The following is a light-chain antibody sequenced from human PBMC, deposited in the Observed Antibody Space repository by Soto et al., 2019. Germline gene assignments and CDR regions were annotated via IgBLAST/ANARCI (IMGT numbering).Light chain of an antibody. CDR3: KSYDSSLYGYV. CDR2: ANS. V-gene: IGLV1-40*01. Sequence: QSVLTQPPSVSGAPGQRVTISCTGSSSNIGAGYDVHWYQQLPGTAPKLLIYANSNRPSGVPDRFSGSKSGTSASLAITGLQAEHEADYYCKSYDSSLYGYVFGSGTKVTVL. J-gene: IGLJ1*01. CDR1: SSNIGAGYD.